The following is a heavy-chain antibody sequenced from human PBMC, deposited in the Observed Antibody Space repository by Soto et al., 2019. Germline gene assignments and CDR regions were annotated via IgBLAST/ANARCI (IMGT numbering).Heavy chain of an antibody. V-gene: IGHV3-30-3*01. CDR1: GFTFSSYA. Sequence: GVSLRLSCAASGFTFSSYAMHWVRQAPGKGLEWVAVISYDGSNKYYADSVKGRFTISRDNSKNTLYLQMNSLRAEDTAVYYCARDIAAADNWFDPWGQGTLVTVSS. D-gene: IGHD6-6*01. J-gene: IGHJ5*02. CDR3: ARDIAAADNWFDP. CDR2: ISYDGSNK.